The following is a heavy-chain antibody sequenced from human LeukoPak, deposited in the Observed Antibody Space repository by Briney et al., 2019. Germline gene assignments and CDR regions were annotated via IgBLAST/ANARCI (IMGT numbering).Heavy chain of an antibody. D-gene: IGHD6-19*01. V-gene: IGHV3-33*01. J-gene: IGHJ3*02. CDR3: ARDLLEYSSGWYAFDI. CDR1: GFTFSSYG. CDR2: IWYDGSNK. Sequence: GGSLRLSCAASGFTFSSYGMHWVRQAPGKGLEWVAVIWYDGSNKYYADSVKGRFTISRDNSKNTLYLQMNSLRAEDTAVYYCARDLLEYSSGWYAFDIWGQGTMVTVSS.